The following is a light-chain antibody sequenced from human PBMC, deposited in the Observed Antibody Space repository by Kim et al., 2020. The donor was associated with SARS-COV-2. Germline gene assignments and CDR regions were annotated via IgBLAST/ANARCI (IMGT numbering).Light chain of an antibody. Sequence: QSVTISWTGTSSDIGAYKYVSYYHQHPGKAPKLMIYEVNRRPSGVPDRFSGSKSGNTASPTVSGLQAEDEADYYCTSYAGSNNLDVFGTGTKVT. CDR1: SSDIGAYKY. J-gene: IGLJ1*01. V-gene: IGLV2-8*01. CDR3: TSYAGSNNLDV. CDR2: EVN.